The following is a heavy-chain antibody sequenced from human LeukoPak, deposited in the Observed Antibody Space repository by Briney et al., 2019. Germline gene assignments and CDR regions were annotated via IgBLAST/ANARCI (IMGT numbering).Heavy chain of an antibody. V-gene: IGHV4-34*01. Sequence: SETLSLTCAVYGGSFSGYYWSWIRQPPGKGLEWIGEINHSGSTNYNPSLKSRVTISVDTSKNQFSLKLSSVTAADTAVYYCARISSGSYPAYYYYYYGMDVWGQGTTVTVPS. CDR3: ARISSGSYPAYYYYYYGMDV. D-gene: IGHD3-10*01. CDR1: GGSFSGYY. J-gene: IGHJ6*02. CDR2: INHSGST.